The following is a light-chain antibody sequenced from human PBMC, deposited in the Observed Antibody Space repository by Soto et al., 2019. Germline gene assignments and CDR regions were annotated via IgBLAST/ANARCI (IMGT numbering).Light chain of an antibody. Sequence: DIVLTQSPATLSLSPGNRVTLSFRANERISHSLAWYQQKPGQAPRILIYDASFRATGIPERFSGSGSGTDFTLSISSLEPEDFAVYYCQLSQQRSSWPPIAFGQGTDWRL. J-gene: IGKJ5*01. V-gene: IGKV3-11*01. CDR2: DAS. CDR1: ERISHS. CDR3: QLSQQRSSWPPIA.